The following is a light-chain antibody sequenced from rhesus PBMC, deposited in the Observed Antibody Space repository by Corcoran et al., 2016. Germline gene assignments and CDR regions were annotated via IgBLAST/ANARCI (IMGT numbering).Light chain of an antibody. CDR1: QGIRSW. CDR3: QQYDDLPGT. J-gene: IGKJ1*01. CDR2: YAS. Sequence: DIQMTQSPSSLSASVGDKVTITCHASQGIRSWLAWYQQKPGKAPKPLIYYASSLQSGVPSRLSRSGTVMDYTLTISSLQPEDFSTYYCQQYDDLPGTFGQVTKVEIK. V-gene: IGKV1-19*01.